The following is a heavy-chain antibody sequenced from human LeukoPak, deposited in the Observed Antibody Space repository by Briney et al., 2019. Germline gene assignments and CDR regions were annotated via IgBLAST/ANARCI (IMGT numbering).Heavy chain of an antibody. Sequence: ASVKVSCKASGGTFSSYAISWVRQAPGQGLEWMGGIIPIFGTANYAQKFQGRVTITTDDSTSTAYMELSSLRSEDTAVYYCARSGDPEPNYYDSSGYWGPHYFDYWGQGTLVTVSS. CDR3: ARSGDPEPNYYDSSGYWGPHYFDY. CDR1: GGTFSSYA. D-gene: IGHD3-22*01. J-gene: IGHJ4*02. CDR2: IIPIFGTA. V-gene: IGHV1-69*05.